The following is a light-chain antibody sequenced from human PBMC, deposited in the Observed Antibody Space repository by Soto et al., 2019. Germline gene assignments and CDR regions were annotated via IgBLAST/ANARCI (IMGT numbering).Light chain of an antibody. CDR3: QQYDSLPLS. CDR1: QDISNY. Sequence: DIPMTQSPSSLSASVGDRVTITCQASQDISNYLNWYHQKPGKAPKLVISDASNLETGVPSRFSGSGSGTDFTLTISSLQPEDVATYYCQQYDSLPLSFGPGTKVDI. CDR2: DAS. J-gene: IGKJ3*01. V-gene: IGKV1-33*01.